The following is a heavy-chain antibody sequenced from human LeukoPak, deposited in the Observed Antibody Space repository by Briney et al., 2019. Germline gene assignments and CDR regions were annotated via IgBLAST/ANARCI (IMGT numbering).Heavy chain of an antibody. CDR3: ARDLKCSGGSCYGAGEYYFDY. J-gene: IGHJ4*02. D-gene: IGHD2-15*01. Sequence: GGSLRLSCAASGFTFSSYSMNWGRQAPGKGLEWVSSISSSSSYIYYADSAKGRFTISRDNAKNSLYLQMNSLRAEDTAVYYCARDLKCSGGSCYGAGEYYFDYWGQGTLVTVSS. V-gene: IGHV3-21*01. CDR1: GFTFSSYS. CDR2: ISSSSSYI.